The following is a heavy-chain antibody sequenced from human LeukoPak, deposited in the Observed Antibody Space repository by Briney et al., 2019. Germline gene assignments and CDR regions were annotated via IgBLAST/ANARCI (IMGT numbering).Heavy chain of an antibody. Sequence: QPGRSLRLSCAASGFTFSSYAMHWVRQAPGKGLEWVAVISYDGSNKYYADSVKGRFTISRDNSKNTLYLQMNSLRAEDTAVYYCARVPIRSKAFDIWGQGTMVTVSS. CDR2: ISYDGSNK. J-gene: IGHJ3*02. CDR3: ARVPIRSKAFDI. V-gene: IGHV3-30-3*01. D-gene: IGHD2-2*02. CDR1: GFTFSSYA.